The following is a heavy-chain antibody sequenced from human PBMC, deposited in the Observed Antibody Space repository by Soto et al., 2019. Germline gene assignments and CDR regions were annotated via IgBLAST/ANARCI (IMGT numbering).Heavy chain of an antibody. Sequence: SETLSLTCTVSGGSISSGGYYWSWIRQHPGKGLEWIGYIYYSGSTYYNPSLKSRVTISVDTSKNQFSLKLSSVTAADTAVYYCARVVATDFYYYYYMDVWGQGTTVTVSS. CDR1: GGSISSGGYY. J-gene: IGHJ6*03. CDR3: ARVVATDFYYYYYMDV. CDR2: IYYSGST. V-gene: IGHV4-31*03. D-gene: IGHD5-12*01.